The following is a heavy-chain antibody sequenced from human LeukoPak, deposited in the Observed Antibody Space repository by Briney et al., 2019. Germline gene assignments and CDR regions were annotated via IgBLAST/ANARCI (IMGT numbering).Heavy chain of an antibody. Sequence: GGSLRLSCAASGFTLGSYAMTWVRQAPGRGLEWVSSVDGGGGGTYYADSVKGRFTISRDNSKDTLYLQMNGLRAEDTAVYFCAKQSAGSAAWYSLHYDFWGQGTLVTVSS. CDR2: VDGGGGGT. J-gene: IGHJ4*02. CDR1: GFTLGSYA. V-gene: IGHV3-23*01. D-gene: IGHD6-13*01. CDR3: AKQSAGSAAWYSLHYDF.